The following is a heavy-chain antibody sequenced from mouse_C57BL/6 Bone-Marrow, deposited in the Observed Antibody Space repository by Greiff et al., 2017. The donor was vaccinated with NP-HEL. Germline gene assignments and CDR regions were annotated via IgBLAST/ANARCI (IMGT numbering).Heavy chain of an antibody. D-gene: IGHD1-1*01. J-gene: IGHJ3*01. V-gene: IGHV1-59*01. CDR1: GYTFTSYW. CDR3: ARRVYYGSSYLPWFAY. CDR2: IDPSDSYT. Sequence: QVQLQQSGAELVRPGTSVKLSCKASGYTFTSYWMHWVKQRPGQGLEWIGVIDPSDSYTNYNQKFKGKATLTVDTSSSTAYMQLSSLTSEDSAVYYCARRVYYGSSYLPWFAYWGQGTLVTVSA.